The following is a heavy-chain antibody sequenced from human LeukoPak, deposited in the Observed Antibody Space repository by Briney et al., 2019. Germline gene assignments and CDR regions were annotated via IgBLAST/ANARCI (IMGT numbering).Heavy chain of an antibody. Sequence: GGSLRLSCAASGFTFSSYWMSWVRQAPGKGLEWVANIKQDGSEKYYVDSVKGRFTNSRDNAKNSLYLQMNSLRAEDTAVYYCARDLTYYYDSSGYLEDYWGQGTLVTVSS. CDR1: GFTFSSYW. V-gene: IGHV3-7*01. J-gene: IGHJ4*02. CDR2: IKQDGSEK. D-gene: IGHD3-22*01. CDR3: ARDLTYYYDSSGYLEDY.